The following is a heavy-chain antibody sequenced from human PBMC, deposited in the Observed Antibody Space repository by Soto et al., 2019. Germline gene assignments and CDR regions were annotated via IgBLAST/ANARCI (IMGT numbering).Heavy chain of an antibody. V-gene: IGHV4-39*02. CDR2: MYNGGST. CDR1: GDSISSSNYY. Sequence: SETLSLTCTVPGDSISSSNYYWGWIRQPPGKGLEWIGSMYNGGSTYYNPSLKSRVTISVDTSKNQFSLKLSSVTAADTAVYYCARDYGPRNIFDYWGQGTLVTVSS. J-gene: IGHJ4*02. CDR3: ARDYGPRNIFDY. D-gene: IGHD4-17*01.